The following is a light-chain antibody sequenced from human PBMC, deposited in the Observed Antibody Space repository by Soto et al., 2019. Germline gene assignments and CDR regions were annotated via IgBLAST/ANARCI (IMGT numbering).Light chain of an antibody. CDR3: QSYDSSLSVV. Sequence: QSVLTQPPSVSGAPGQRVTISCTGSSSNIGAGYDVHWYQQLPGTAPKILIYGNSNRPSGVPDRFSGSKSCTSASLAITGLQAEDEADYYCQSYDSSLSVVFGGGTKLTVL. CDR1: SSNIGAGYD. CDR2: GNS. V-gene: IGLV1-40*01. J-gene: IGLJ2*01.